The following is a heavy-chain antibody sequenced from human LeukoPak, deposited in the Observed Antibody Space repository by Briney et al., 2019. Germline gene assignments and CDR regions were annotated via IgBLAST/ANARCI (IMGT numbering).Heavy chain of an antibody. J-gene: IGHJ4*02. CDR3: PRPLQGIVGATGFDY. CDR2: IYPSDSDT. Sequence: GESLKISCQGSEYSFATYWIAWLRQMPGKGLEWMGIIYPSDSDTRYSPSFQGQVTISADKSIKTAYLQWSSLKASDTAMYYCPRPLQGIVGATGFDYWGQGTLVTVSS. V-gene: IGHV5-51*01. D-gene: IGHD1-26*01. CDR1: EYSFATYW.